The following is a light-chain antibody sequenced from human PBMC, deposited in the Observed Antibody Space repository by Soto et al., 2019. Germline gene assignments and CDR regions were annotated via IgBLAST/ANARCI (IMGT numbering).Light chain of an antibody. CDR2: DDS. J-gene: IGLJ1*01. CDR1: RVGTES. V-gene: IGLV3-21*02. CDR3: QLWDTISDRYV. Sequence: YELTQPPSVSVAPGQTARITCGGGRVGTESVHWYQQKPGQAPVLVVYDDSNRPSGIPERFSGSNSANTATLTITRVAAGDEADYYCQLWDTISDRYVFGTGTKVTVL.